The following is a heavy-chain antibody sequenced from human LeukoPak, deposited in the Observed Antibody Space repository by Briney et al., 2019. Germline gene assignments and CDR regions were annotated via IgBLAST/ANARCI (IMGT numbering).Heavy chain of an antibody. J-gene: IGHJ4*02. D-gene: IGHD6-13*01. V-gene: IGHV4-59*08. CDR1: GGSISSYY. CDR3: ASHIAAAGRYYFDY. CDR2: IYYSGST. Sequence: SETLSLTCTVSGGSISSYYWSWIRQPPGKGLEWIGYIYYSGSTNYNPSLKSRVTISADTSKNQFSLKLSSVTAADTAVYYCASHIAAAGRYYFDYWGQGTLVTVSS.